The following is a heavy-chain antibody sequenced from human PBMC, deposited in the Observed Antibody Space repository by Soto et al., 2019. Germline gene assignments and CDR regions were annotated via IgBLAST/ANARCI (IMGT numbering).Heavy chain of an antibody. V-gene: IGHV1-8*01. J-gene: IGHJ4*02. CDR3: ARGDYDYLFDY. Sequence: GASVKVSCKVSGYTLTELSMHWVRQAPGQGLEWMGWMNPNSGNKGYAQKFQGRVTMTRNTSISTAYMELSSLRSEDTAVYYCARGDYDYLFDYWGQGTLVTVSS. CDR1: GYTLTELS. CDR2: MNPNSGNK. D-gene: IGHD5-12*01.